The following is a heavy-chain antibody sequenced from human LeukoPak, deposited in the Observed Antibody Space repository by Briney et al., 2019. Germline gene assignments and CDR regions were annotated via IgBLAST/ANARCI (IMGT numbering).Heavy chain of an antibody. CDR3: ARANVDTAMVDY. J-gene: IGHJ4*02. CDR2: ISSSGSAI. CDR1: GFTFSDYY. Sequence: PGGSLRLSCAASGFTFSDYYMSWIRQAPGKGLEWVSYISSSGSAIYYADSVKGRFTISRDNAKNSLYLQMNSLRAEDTAVYYCARANVDTAMVDYWGQGTLVTVSS. V-gene: IGHV3-11*01. D-gene: IGHD5-18*01.